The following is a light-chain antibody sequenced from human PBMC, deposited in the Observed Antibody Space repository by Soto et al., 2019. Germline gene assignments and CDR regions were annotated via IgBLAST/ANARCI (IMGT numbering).Light chain of an antibody. CDR2: GAY. CDR1: QSVSSSY. V-gene: IGKV3-20*01. Sequence: EIVLTQSPGTLSLSPGERATLSCRASQSVSSSYLAWYQQKPGQAPRLLIYGAYSRATGTPDRFSGSGSGTDFTLTISRLEPEDFAVYYCQQYGSAPYTFGQGTKLEIK. J-gene: IGKJ2*01. CDR3: QQYGSAPYT.